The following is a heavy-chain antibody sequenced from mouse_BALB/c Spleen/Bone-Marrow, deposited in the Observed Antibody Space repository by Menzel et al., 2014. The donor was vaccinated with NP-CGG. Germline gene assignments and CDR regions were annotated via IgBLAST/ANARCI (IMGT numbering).Heavy chain of an antibody. CDR1: GFNIKDTF. CDR3: TRGEDY. J-gene: IGHJ2*01. Sequence: VQLQQSGAELVKPGASVKLSCTGSGFNIKDTFMHWVKQRPEQCLEWIGRIDPANGNTKYDPKFQGKATITADTSSNTAYLQLTSLTSEDTAVYYCTRGEDYWGQGTTLAVSS. CDR2: IDPANGNT. V-gene: IGHV14-3*02.